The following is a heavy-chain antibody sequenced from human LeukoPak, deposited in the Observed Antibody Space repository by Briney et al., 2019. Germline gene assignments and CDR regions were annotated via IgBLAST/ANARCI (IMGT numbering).Heavy chain of an antibody. V-gene: IGHV3-74*01. J-gene: IGHJ6*03. Sequence: GGALRLSCAPSGFTFRTYWRHWGRHVPGKGGGWVSRICSEGSGTIYAGSLKGGFTVSRDNANTTLYLQMNRLRGEDTAVYYCARECALPGAYYMDVWGKGTTVTVSS. CDR2: ICSEGSGT. D-gene: IGHD7-27*01. CDR3: ARECALPGAYYMDV. CDR1: GFTFRTYW.